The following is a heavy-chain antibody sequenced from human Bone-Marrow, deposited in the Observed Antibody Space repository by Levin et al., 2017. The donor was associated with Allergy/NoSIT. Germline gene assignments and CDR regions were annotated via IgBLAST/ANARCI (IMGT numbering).Heavy chain of an antibody. CDR1: GFTFTIYG. CDR2: ISYDRSKK. CDR3: AKERLDMVVAAITAGDGFDI. D-gene: IGHD3-22*01. J-gene: IGHJ3*02. V-gene: IGHV3-30*18. Sequence: GGSLRLSCAASGFTFTIYGIHWVRQAPGKGLEWVAGISYDRSKKYYLDSVKGRFSISRDDSENTLYLQMNSVRPEDTALYYCAKERLDMVVAAITAGDGFDIWGQGTMVTVSS.